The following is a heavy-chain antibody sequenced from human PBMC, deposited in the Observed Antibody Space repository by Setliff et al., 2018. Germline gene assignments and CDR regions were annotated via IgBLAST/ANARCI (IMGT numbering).Heavy chain of an antibody. CDR2: IITSTGKT. D-gene: IGHD2-2*01. Sequence: ASVKVSCKASGYTFSTYGLHWVRQAPGQGPEWMGMIITSTGKTSYAQKFQGRVTMTTDTSTGTGYMELRSLRSDDTAVYFCARFGGSCSSSSCYASDLWGQGTMVTVSS. CDR3: ARFGGSCSSSSCYASDL. J-gene: IGHJ3*01. V-gene: IGHV1-18*01. CDR1: GYTFSTYG.